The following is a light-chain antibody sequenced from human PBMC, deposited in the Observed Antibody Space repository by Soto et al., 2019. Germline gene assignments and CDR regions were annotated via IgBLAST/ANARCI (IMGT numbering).Light chain of an antibody. CDR1: QSISSW. V-gene: IGKV1-5*01. CDR3: QQCNTFWT. J-gene: IGKJ1*01. Sequence: DIQLTQSPSTLSASVGDRVTITCRASQSISSWLAWYQQKPGKAPKLLIYDVSSLESGVPSRFSGSGSGTEFPLTISILQPDYFATYYCQQCNTFWTFGQGTKVEIK. CDR2: DVS.